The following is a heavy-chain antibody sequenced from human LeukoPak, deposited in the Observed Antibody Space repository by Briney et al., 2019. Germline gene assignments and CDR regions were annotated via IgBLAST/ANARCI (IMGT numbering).Heavy chain of an antibody. CDR2: ISYDGNNK. CDR3: ARGHLGYDRAGDY. J-gene: IGHJ4*02. D-gene: IGHD5-12*01. Sequence: GGSLRLSCAASTFTFSTYTMHWVRQTPGKGLEWVAVISYDGNNKYYADSVKGRFIISRDNSKNTLCLQLNNLRTEDSAIYYCARGHLGYDRAGDYWGQGTLVTVSS. CDR1: TFTFSTYT. V-gene: IGHV3-30-3*01.